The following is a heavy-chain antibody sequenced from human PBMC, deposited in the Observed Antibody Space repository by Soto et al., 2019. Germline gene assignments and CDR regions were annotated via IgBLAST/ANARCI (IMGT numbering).Heavy chain of an antibody. D-gene: IGHD5-12*01. CDR2: SIPIFGTA. J-gene: IGHJ6*02. Sequence: ASVQVSCKASGGTFHNYPITWVRQAPGEGLEWMGGSIPIFGTANYAQKFQGRVTISVDESTSTAYMELSSLRSEDTAVYYCARGRGYSGDDHYYYFDMDVWGQGTTVTVS. CDR3: ARGRGYSGDDHYYYFDMDV. V-gene: IGHV1-69*13. CDR1: GGTFHNYP.